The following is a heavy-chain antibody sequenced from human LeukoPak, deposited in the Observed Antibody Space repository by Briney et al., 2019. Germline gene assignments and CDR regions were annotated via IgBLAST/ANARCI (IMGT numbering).Heavy chain of an antibody. D-gene: IGHD5-18*01. Sequence: SETLSLTCTVSGASISSHYWSWIRQPPGKGLEWIGDFSYSGSTNYNPSLKSRVTISADTSKNQFSLKLSSVTAADTAVYYCARAGGVHDTPMDLDYWGQGTLVTVSS. CDR3: ARAGGVHDTPMDLDY. CDR2: FSYSGST. V-gene: IGHV4-59*11. J-gene: IGHJ4*02. CDR1: GASISSHY.